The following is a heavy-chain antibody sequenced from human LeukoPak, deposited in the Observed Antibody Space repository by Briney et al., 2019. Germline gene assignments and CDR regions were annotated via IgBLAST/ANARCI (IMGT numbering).Heavy chain of an antibody. CDR1: GGPISSYY. Sequence: SETLSLTCTVSGGPISSYYWSWIRQPPGKGLEWIGYIYYSGSTNYNPSLKSRVTISVDTSKNQFSLKLSSVTAADTAVYYCARPTDNYGDYDAFDIWGQGTMVTVSS. J-gene: IGHJ3*02. V-gene: IGHV4-59*08. CDR2: IYYSGST. CDR3: ARPTDNYGDYDAFDI. D-gene: IGHD4-17*01.